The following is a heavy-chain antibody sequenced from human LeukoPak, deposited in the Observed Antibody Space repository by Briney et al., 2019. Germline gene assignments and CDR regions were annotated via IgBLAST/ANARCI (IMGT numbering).Heavy chain of an antibody. J-gene: IGHJ4*02. CDR1: GYSFTSYW. V-gene: IGHV5-10-1*01. Sequence: GESLMISCKGSGYSFTSYWISWVRQMPGKGLEWMGRIDPSDSYTNYSPSFQGHVTISADKSISTAYLQWSSLKASDTAMYYCARQGYGYDSWFDYWGQGTLVTVSS. CDR2: IDPSDSYT. CDR3: ARQGYGYDSWFDY. D-gene: IGHD5-12*01.